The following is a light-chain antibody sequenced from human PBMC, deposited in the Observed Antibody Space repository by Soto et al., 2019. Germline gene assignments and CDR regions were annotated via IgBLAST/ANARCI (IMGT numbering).Light chain of an antibody. CDR3: TSYAGNNILL. J-gene: IGLJ2*01. CDR1: SNDVGAYSS. CDR2: EVS. Sequence: QSALTQPPSASGSPGQSVTISCTGTSNDVGAYSSVSWYQHHPGKAPKLVIYEVSKWPSGIPDRFSGSKSGNTASLTVFGLQPEDEGDYYCTSYAGNNILLFGGGTKVTVL. V-gene: IGLV2-8*01.